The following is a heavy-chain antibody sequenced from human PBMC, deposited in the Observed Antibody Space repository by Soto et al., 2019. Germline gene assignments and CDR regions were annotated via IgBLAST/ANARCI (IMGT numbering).Heavy chain of an antibody. J-gene: IGHJ4*02. CDR2: ISGYNENP. CDR3: ARDIHGDYPDY. CDR1: GYTFTNYG. D-gene: IGHD4-17*01. V-gene: IGHV1-18*01. Sequence: QVQLLQSGAEVKKPGASVKVSCKASGYTFTNYGFSWVRRAPGQRLEWMGWISGYNENPNYAQKFQGRVTLTTDTSTSTAYMEQRSLRSDDTALYYCARDIHGDYPDYWGQGTLVTVSS.